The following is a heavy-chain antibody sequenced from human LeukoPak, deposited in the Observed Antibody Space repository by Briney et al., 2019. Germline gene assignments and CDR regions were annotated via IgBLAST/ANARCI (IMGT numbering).Heavy chain of an antibody. J-gene: IGHJ3*02. V-gene: IGHV3-23*01. D-gene: IGHD4-17*01. CDR3: AKNLGGDYGLDAFDI. Sequence: GGSLRLSCAASGFTFSSYAMSWVRQAPGKGLEWVSAISGSGGSTYYADSVKGRFTISRDNSKNTLYLQMNSLRAEGTAVYYCAKNLGGDYGLDAFDIWGQGTMVTVSS. CDR2: ISGSGGST. CDR1: GFTFSSYA.